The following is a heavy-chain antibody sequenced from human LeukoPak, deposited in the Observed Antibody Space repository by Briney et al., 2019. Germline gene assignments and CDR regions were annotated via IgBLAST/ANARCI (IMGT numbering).Heavy chain of an antibody. CDR3: ARGNYPDTDAFDI. D-gene: IGHD1-7*01. CDR1: GYTFTGYY. V-gene: IGHV1-2*02. J-gene: IGHJ3*02. CDR2: INPNSGGT. Sequence: ASVKVSCKASGYTFTGYYMHWVRQAPGQGLEWMGWINPNSGGTNYAQKFQGRVTMTRDTSISTAYMELRSLRSDDTAVYYCARGNYPDTDAFDIWGQGTMVTVSS.